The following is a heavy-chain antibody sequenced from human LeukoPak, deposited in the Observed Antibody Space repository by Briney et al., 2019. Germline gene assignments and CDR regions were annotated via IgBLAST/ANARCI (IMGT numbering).Heavy chain of an antibody. D-gene: IGHD2-2*01. J-gene: IGHJ4*02. CDR3: ARRPRVIVVAGGFDY. Sequence: GGSLRLSCAASGFTFSSYSMNWVRQAPGKGLEWVSSISSSSSYIYYADSVKGRFTISRDNAKNSLYLPMNSLRAEDTAVYYCARRPRVIVVAGGFDYWGQGTLVTVSS. V-gene: IGHV3-21*01. CDR2: ISSSSSYI. CDR1: GFTFSSYS.